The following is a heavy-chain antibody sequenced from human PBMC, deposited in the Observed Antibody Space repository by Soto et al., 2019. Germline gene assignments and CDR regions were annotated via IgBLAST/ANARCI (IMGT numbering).Heavy chain of an antibody. V-gene: IGHV1-24*01. J-gene: IGHJ5*02. D-gene: IGHD2-15*01. CDR1: GYTLTELS. CDR3: ATDRYLLYCSGGSCYQRPFDP. Sequence: GASVKVSCKVSGYTLTELSMHWVRQAPGKGLEWMGGFDPEDGETIYAQKFQGRVTMTEDTSTDTAYMELSSLRSEDTAVYYCATDRYLLYCSGGSCYQRPFDPWRQGTLVTVSS. CDR2: FDPEDGET.